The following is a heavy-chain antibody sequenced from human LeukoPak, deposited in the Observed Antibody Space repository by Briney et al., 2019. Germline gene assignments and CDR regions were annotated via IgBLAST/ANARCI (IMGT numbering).Heavy chain of an antibody. D-gene: IGHD5-12*01. Sequence: SETLSLTCAVSGGXINSGNCWNWVRQPPGKGMEWIGEIYHSGSINHNPPLKSRVVISVDKSKNQFSLKLTSVTAADTAVYYCARASSGYHFDFWGQGTLVTVSS. CDR2: IYHSGSI. CDR1: GGXINSGNC. J-gene: IGHJ4*02. CDR3: ARASSGYHFDF. V-gene: IGHV4-4*02.